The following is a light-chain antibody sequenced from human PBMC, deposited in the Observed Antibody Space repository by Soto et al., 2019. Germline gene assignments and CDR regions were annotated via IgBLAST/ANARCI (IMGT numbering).Light chain of an antibody. CDR2: GAS. CDR1: QSVRSDY. CDR3: QQYGSLPKT. Sequence: ETVLTQSPGILSLSPGERATLSCRASQSVRSDYLAWFQQKPGQAPRLLIYGASTRAAGIPDRFDGSGSGTDFTLTITRLEPEDFAVYYCQQYGSLPKTFGHGTKVDIK. V-gene: IGKV3-20*01. J-gene: IGKJ1*01.